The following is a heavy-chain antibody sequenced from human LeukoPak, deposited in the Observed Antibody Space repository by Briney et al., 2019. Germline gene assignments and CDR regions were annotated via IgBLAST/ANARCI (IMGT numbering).Heavy chain of an antibody. V-gene: IGHV4-34*01. J-gene: IGHJ3*02. CDR1: GGSFSGYY. Sequence: SETLSLTCAVYGGSFSGYYWSWIRQPPGKGLEWIGEINHSGSTNYNPSLKSRVTISVDTSKNQFSLKLSSVTAADTAVYYCAGYYGPDAFDIWGQGTMVTVSS. CDR3: AGYYGPDAFDI. CDR2: INHSGST. D-gene: IGHD2/OR15-2a*01.